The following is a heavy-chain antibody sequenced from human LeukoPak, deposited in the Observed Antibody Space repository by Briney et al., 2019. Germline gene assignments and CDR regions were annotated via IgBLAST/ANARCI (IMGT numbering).Heavy chain of an antibody. D-gene: IGHD2-15*01. J-gene: IGHJ4*02. V-gene: IGHV4-34*01. CDR2: INHSGST. Sequence: SETLSLTCAVYGGSFSGYYWSWIRQPPGKGLEGIGEINHSGSTNYNPSLKSRVTISVDTFKNQFSLKVSSVTAADTAVYYCARDGSYYFDYWGQGTLLPVSS. CDR1: GGSFSGYY. CDR3: ARDGSYYFDY.